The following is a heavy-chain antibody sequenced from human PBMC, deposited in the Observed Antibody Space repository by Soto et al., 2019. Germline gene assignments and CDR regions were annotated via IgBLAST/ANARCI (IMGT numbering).Heavy chain of an antibody. CDR3: AKDVKERGGATIGMDV. V-gene: IGHV3-30*18. Sequence: GGSLRLSCAASGFTFSCYGMHWVRQAPGKGLEWVAVILYDGSNKYYADSVKGRFTISRDNSKNTVYLQMNSLRGEDTAVYHCAKDVKERGGATIGMDVGGKGPTATVSS. D-gene: IGHD1-26*01. CDR1: GFTFSCYG. J-gene: IGHJ6*04. CDR2: ILYDGSNK.